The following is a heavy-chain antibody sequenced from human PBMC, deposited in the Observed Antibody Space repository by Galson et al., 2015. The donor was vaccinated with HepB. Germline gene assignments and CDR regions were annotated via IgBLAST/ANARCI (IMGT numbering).Heavy chain of an antibody. D-gene: IGHD4-11*01. J-gene: IGHJ6*02. CDR2: IIPIFGTA. CDR1: GGTFSSYA. V-gene: IGHV1-69*06. Sequence: SVKVSCKASGGTFSSYAISWVRQAPGQGLEWMGGIIPIFGTANYAQKFQGRVTITADKSTSTAYMELSSLRSEDTAVYYCARSEVTRDYYYGMDVWGQGTTVTVSS. CDR3: ARSEVTRDYYYGMDV.